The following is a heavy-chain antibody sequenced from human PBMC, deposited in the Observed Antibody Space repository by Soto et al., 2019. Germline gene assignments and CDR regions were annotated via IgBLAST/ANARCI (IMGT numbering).Heavy chain of an antibody. CDR2: IKEDGSEK. CDR1: VFTFINSW. V-gene: IGHV3-7*03. J-gene: IGHJ6*02. Sequence: SLILAFAASVFTFINSWISWCRQAPGKGLEWAANIKEDGSEKEYVDHVKGRFTITRDNAKNSLYLQMNNLRAEDTAVYFCTRKRFGMEVGGQGTTVTVYS. CDR3: TRKRFGMEV.